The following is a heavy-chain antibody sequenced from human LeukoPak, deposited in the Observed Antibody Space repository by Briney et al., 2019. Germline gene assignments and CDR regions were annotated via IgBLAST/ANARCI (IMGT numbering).Heavy chain of an antibody. V-gene: IGHV4-39*07. Sequence: TSETLSPTCTVSSDFFSSVTDYWAWIRQPPGKGLEWIASGDYSGGTYYNPSLESRVAISADMSKNQISLKLSSVTAADTALYYCARERGEEYSSGWYKTNFFDTWGQGTRVTVSS. D-gene: IGHD6-19*01. CDR1: SDFFSSVTDY. CDR2: GDYSGGT. J-gene: IGHJ4*02. CDR3: ARERGEEYSSGWYKTNFFDT.